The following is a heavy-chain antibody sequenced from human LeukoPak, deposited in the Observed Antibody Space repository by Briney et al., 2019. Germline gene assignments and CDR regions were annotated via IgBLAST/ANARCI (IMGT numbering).Heavy chain of an antibody. CDR2: IRQDGGEK. V-gene: IGHV3-7*01. CDR1: GFTFSSYW. D-gene: IGHD2-2*01. J-gene: IGHJ4*02. Sequence: PGGSLRLSCAASGFTFSSYWMTWVRQAPGKGLEWVANIRQDGGEKKYVDSVKGRFTISRDNAKNSLYLQMNSLRAEDSAVYYCARTTSTTCYEKWGQGTLLTVSS. CDR3: ARTTSTTCYEK.